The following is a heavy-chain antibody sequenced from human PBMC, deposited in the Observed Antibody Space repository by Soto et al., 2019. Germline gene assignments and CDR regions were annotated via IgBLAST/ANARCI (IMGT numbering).Heavy chain of an antibody. Sequence: PSETLSLTCAVYGGSFSGYYWSWVRQPPGKGLEWIGEINHSGSTNYNPSLKSRVTISVDTSKNQFSLKLSSVTAADTAVYYCARGKDFWSGYLLKRPYYFDYWGQGTLVTSPQ. J-gene: IGHJ4*02. CDR1: GGSFSGYY. V-gene: IGHV4-34*01. D-gene: IGHD3-3*01. CDR3: ARGKDFWSGYLLKRPYYFDY. CDR2: INHSGST.